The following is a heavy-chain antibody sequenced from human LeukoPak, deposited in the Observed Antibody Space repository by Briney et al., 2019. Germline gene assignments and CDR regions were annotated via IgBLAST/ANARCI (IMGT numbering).Heavy chain of an antibody. CDR3: AREKDSSGWYYFDY. D-gene: IGHD6-19*01. Sequence: GGSLRLSCAASGFTFSSYAMHWVRQAPGKGLEWVAVISYDGSNKYYADSVKGRFTLSRDNSQNTLYLQMNSLRAEDTAVYYCAREKDSSGWYYFDYWGQGTLVTGSS. CDR2: ISYDGSNK. CDR1: GFTFSSYA. V-gene: IGHV3-30*04. J-gene: IGHJ4*02.